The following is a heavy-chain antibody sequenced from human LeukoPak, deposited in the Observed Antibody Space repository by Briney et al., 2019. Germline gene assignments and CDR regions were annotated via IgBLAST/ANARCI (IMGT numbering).Heavy chain of an antibody. D-gene: IGHD3-16*01. CDR1: GFTFSSYA. V-gene: IGHV3-30*04. CDR2: ISYDGSNK. J-gene: IGHJ6*04. CDR3: ARDSSQGDYGMDV. Sequence: GGSLRLSCAASGFTFSSYAMHWVRQAPGKRLEWVAVISYDGSNKYYADSVKGRFTISRDNSKNTLYLQMNSLRAEDTAVYYCARDSSQGDYGMDVWGKGTTVTVSS.